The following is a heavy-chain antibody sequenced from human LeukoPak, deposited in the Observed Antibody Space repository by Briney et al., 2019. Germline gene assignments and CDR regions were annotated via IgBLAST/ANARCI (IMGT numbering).Heavy chain of an antibody. CDR1: GYTLTELS. Sequence: ASVKVSCKVSGYTLTELSMHWVRQAPGQGLEWMGWISAYNGNTNYAQKLQGRVTMTTDTSTSTAYMELRSLRSDDTAVYYCARDIVVVPAIQDYYYYYGMDVWGQGTTVTVSS. V-gene: IGHV1-18*01. CDR3: ARDIVVVPAIQDYYYYYGMDV. D-gene: IGHD2-2*01. CDR2: ISAYNGNT. J-gene: IGHJ6*02.